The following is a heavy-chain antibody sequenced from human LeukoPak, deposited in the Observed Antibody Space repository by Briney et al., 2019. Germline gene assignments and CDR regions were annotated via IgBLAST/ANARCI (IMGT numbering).Heavy chain of an antibody. CDR3: ARDVATVTSPDY. J-gene: IGHJ4*02. CDR1: GFTFSGYG. CDR2: ISRSSGNI. Sequence: GGSLRLSCAASGFTFSGYGVHWVRQAPGQGLEWISYISRSSGNIHYADSVKGRFTISRDNAKNSLFLQMNSLRVEDTAVYYCARDVATVTSPDYWGQGTLVTVSS. V-gene: IGHV3-48*01. D-gene: IGHD4-17*01.